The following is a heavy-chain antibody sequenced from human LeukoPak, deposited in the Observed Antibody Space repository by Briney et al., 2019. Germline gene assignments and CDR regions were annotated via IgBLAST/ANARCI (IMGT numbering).Heavy chain of an antibody. Sequence: PGGSLRLSCAASGFMFSNYAMSWVRQAPGKGLEWVSIISAGGDATYYADAVKGRFTISRDNSKNTLYLQMNSLRVEDTAVYYCARDGGAGWYFDLWGRGTLVTVSS. CDR3: ARDGGAGWYFDL. D-gene: IGHD3-16*01. V-gene: IGHV3-23*01. CDR2: ISAGGDAT. CDR1: GFMFSNYA. J-gene: IGHJ2*01.